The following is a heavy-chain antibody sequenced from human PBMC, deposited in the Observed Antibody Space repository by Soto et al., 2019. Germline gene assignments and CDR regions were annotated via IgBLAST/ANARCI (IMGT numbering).Heavy chain of an antibody. V-gene: IGHV4-59*08. J-gene: IGHJ6*02. D-gene: IGHD6-19*01. CDR3: ARSFGWYAIDQ. Sequence: SETLSLTCTVSGGSISSYYWSWIRQPPGKGLEWIGYTYYSGSTNYNPSLKSRVTISVDTSKNQFSLKLSSVTAADTAVYYCARSFGWYAIDQWGQGTTVTVSS. CDR1: GGSISSYY. CDR2: TYYSGST.